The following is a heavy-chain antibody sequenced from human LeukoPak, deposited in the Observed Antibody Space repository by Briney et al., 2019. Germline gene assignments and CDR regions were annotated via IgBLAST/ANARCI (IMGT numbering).Heavy chain of an antibody. D-gene: IGHD2-8*02. Sequence: GASVKVSCKASGFTFTNYYMHWVRQAPGQGLEWMGLINPSGSSTNYAQKFRGRVTMTRDTSTTTVYMELSSLRFEDTAVYYCAREESGGYFDYGGQGTLVTVSS. V-gene: IGHV1-46*01. CDR2: INPSGSST. CDR1: GFTFTNYY. CDR3: AREESGGYFDY. J-gene: IGHJ4*02.